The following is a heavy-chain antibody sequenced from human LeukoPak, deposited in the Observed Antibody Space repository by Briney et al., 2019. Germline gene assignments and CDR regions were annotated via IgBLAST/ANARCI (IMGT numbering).Heavy chain of an antibody. J-gene: IGHJ5*02. CDR2: IITNTGNP. CDR3: GFAAAGTFDWFDP. V-gene: IGHV7-4-1*02. D-gene: IGHD6-13*01. Sequence: ASVKVSCKASGYTFTSYAMNWVRQAPGQGLEWMGWIITNTGNPTYAQGFTGRFVFSLDTSVSTAYLQISSLKAEDTAVYYCGFAAAGTFDWFDPWGQGTLVTVSS. CDR1: GYTFTSYA.